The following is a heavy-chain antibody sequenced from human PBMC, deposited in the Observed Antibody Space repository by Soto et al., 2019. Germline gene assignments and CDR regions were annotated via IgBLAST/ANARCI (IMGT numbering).Heavy chain of an antibody. J-gene: IGHJ6*02. V-gene: IGHV1-69*12. CDR1: GGTFSSYA. Sequence: QVQLVQSGDEVKKPGSSVKVSCQASGGTFSSYAISWVRQAPGQGLEWMGGIIPIFGTADYAQKVQGRVTITADEPTSTVYMELRSLRSEDTAVYYCASQLTWDYYYYGMDVWGQGTTVTVSS. CDR2: IIPIFGTA. D-gene: IGHD7-27*01. CDR3: ASQLTWDYYYYGMDV.